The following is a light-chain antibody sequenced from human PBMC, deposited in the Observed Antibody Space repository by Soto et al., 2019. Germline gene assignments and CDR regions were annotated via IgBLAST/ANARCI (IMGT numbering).Light chain of an antibody. CDR2: EVS. CDR1: SSDIGGYDY. Sequence: QSVLTQPASVSGSPGQSITISCTGTSSDIGGYDYVSWYQQHPGKAPKLIIYEVSNRPSGVSNRFSGSKSGNTASLTISGLQAEDEAVYHCSSYISARTLIFGGGTKVTVL. V-gene: IGLV2-14*01. CDR3: SSYISARTLI. J-gene: IGLJ2*01.